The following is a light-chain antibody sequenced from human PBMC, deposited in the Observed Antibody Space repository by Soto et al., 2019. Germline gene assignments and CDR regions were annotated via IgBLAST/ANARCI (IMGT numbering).Light chain of an antibody. Sequence: QSALTQPASVSGSPGQSITISCTGTSSDVGGYNYVSWYQQHPGKAPKLMIYEVSNRPSGVSNRFSGSKSGNTASLTISGLQAEDEADYYCSSYTSSVYAFGTGTKVTVL. V-gene: IGLV2-14*01. CDR3: SSYTSSVYA. CDR2: EVS. J-gene: IGLJ1*01. CDR1: SSDVGGYNY.